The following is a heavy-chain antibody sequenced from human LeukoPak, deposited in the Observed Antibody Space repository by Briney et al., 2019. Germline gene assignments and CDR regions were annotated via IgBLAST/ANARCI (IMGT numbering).Heavy chain of an antibody. CDR1: GYIFTGYY. Sequence: GVSVNVSCKASGYIFTGYYLHWVRLAPGQGLEWLGWINPNSGATKFAQKFHGRVTMTRGTSISTAYMELKSLRSDDTAMYYCARGETSGWYFGLDYWGQGTLVTVSS. V-gene: IGHV1-2*02. D-gene: IGHD6-13*01. CDR2: INPNSGAT. CDR3: ARGETSGWYFGLDY. J-gene: IGHJ4*02.